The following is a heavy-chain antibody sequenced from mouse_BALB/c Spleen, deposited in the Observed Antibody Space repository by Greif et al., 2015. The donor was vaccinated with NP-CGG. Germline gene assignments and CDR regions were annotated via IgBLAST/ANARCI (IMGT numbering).Heavy chain of an antibody. V-gene: IGHV5-6-4*01. CDR2: ISSGGSYT. J-gene: IGHJ2*01. D-gene: IGHD2-1*01. Sequence: EVKLVESGGGLVKPGGSLKLSCAASGFTFSSYTMSWVRQTPEKRLEWVATISSGGSYTYYPDSVKGRFTISRDNAKNTLYLQMSSLKSEDTAMYYCTREDGNGNHPYYFDYWGQGTTLTVSS. CDR3: TREDGNGNHPYYFDY. CDR1: GFTFSSYT.